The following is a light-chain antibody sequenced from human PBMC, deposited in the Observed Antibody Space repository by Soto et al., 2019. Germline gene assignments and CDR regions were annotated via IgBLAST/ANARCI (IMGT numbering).Light chain of an antibody. CDR2: GAS. CDR1: QSVNSSY. J-gene: IGKJ1*01. V-gene: IGKV3-20*01. CDR3: QQYGNSPQT. Sequence: EIVLTQSPGTLSLSPGERVTLSCRASQSVNSSYLAWYQHKPGQAPRLLIYGASTRATGILDRFSGSGSGTDFTLTIARLEPGDFAVYYCQQYGNSPQTFGQGTKVDIK.